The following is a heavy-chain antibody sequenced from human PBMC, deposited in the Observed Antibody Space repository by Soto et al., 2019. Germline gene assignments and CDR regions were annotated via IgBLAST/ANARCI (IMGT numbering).Heavy chain of an antibody. CDR1: GLTFSRYG. J-gene: IGHJ4*02. CDR2: VSHDGLAQ. CDR3: AKETIQVGGPNYFDY. V-gene: IGHV3-30*18. D-gene: IGHD1-1*01. Sequence: AGGSLRLSCEGSGLTFSRYGMRWVRQAPGMGLEWVAVVSHDGLAQYYGDSVMGRFTISRDNSQNTLYLQMNSLRTEDTAIYYCAKETIQVGGPNYFDYWGQGALVTVST.